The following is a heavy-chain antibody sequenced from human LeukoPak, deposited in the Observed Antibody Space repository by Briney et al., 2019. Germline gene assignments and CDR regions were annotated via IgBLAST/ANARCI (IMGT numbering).Heavy chain of an antibody. D-gene: IGHD6-13*01. Sequence: GGSLRLSCAASGFTFSSYAMSWVRQAPGKGLEWVSAISGGGSSTYYADSVKGRFTISRDNSKNTLYLQMNSLRAEDTAIYYCAKGIAAAGTYFDYWGQGTRVTVSS. V-gene: IGHV3-23*01. CDR2: ISGGGSST. CDR1: GFTFSSYA. CDR3: AKGIAAAGTYFDY. J-gene: IGHJ4*02.